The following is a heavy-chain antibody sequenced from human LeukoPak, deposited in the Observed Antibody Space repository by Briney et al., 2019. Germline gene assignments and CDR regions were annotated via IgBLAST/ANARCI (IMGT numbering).Heavy chain of an antibody. J-gene: IGHJ4*02. CDR1: GFTFSNYN. D-gene: IGHD3-3*01. CDR3: ARDRGDFWSGYYTNYFDY. CDR2: ISSSSSSI. V-gene: IGHV3-48*01. Sequence: GGSLRLSCAASGFTFSNYNMHWVRQTPGKGLEWVSYISSSSSSIHYADSVKGRFTISRDNAKNSLYLQMNSLRAEDTAVYYCARDRGDFWSGYYTNYFDYWGQETLVTVSS.